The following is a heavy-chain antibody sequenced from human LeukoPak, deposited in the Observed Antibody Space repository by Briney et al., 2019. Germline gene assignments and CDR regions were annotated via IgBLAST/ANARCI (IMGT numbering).Heavy chain of an antibody. J-gene: IGHJ4*02. CDR1: GFTFSSYA. D-gene: IGHD1-1*01. Sequence: GGSLRLSCAASGFTFSSYAMSWVRQAPGKGLDWVSAISGSGGSTYYADSVKGRFTISRDNSKNTLYLQMNSLGAEDTAVYYCAIDRGLEVQYYFDYWGQGTPVTVSS. CDR3: AIDRGLEVQYYFDY. V-gene: IGHV3-23*01. CDR2: ISGSGGST.